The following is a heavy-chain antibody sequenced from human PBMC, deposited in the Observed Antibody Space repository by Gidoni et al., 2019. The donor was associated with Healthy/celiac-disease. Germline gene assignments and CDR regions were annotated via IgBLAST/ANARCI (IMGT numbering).Heavy chain of an antibody. CDR3: ARDPSGSATYYYYYGMDV. J-gene: IGHJ6*02. V-gene: IGHV3-48*03. Sequence: EVQLVESGGGLVQPGGSLRLSCAASGLTFSMYEMNCVRQAPGKGLDWVSYISSSGRTISYADSVKGRFTIYRDNAKNSLYLQMNSLRAEDTAVYYCARDPSGSATYYYYYGMDVWGQGTTVTVSS. D-gene: IGHD1-26*01. CDR1: GLTFSMYE. CDR2: ISSSGRTI.